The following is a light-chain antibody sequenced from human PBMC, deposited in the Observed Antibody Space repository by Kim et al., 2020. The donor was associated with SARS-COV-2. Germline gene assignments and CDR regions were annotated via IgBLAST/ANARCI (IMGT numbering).Light chain of an antibody. CDR3: QKYNTAPWT. CDR2: AAS. Sequence: DIQMTQSPSSLSAPVGDRVTITCRASQGISHYLAWYQQKPGKVPKLLIHAASTLQSGVPSRFSGSGSGTDFTLTITSLQPEDVATYYCQKYNTAPWTFGQGTKLEI. J-gene: IGKJ1*01. CDR1: QGISHY. V-gene: IGKV1-27*01.